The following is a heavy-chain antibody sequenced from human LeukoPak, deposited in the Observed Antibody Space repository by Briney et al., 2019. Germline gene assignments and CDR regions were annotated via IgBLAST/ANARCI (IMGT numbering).Heavy chain of an antibody. CDR3: ARSHDYGGLSFDY. J-gene: IGHJ4*02. CDR1: GGSISSGGYY. D-gene: IGHD4-23*01. V-gene: IGHV4-31*03. Sequence: SETLSLTCTVSGGSISSGGYYWSWIRQHPGKGLEWIGYIYYSGSTYYSPSLKSRVTISVDTSKNQFSLKLSSVTAADTAVYYCARSHDYGGLSFDYWGQGTLVTVSS. CDR2: IYYSGST.